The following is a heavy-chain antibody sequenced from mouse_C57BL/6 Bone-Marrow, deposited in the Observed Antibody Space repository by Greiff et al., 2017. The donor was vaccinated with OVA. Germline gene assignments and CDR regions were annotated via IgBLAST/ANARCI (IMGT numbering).Heavy chain of an antibody. CDR2: ISDGGSYT. CDR3: ARGIYYDYFDY. Sequence: EVQVVESGGGLVKPGGSLKLSCAASGFTFSSCAMSWVRQTPEKRLEWVATISDGGSYTYYPDNVKGRFTISRDNAKNNLYLQMSHLKSEDTAMYYCARGIYYDYFDYWGQGTTLTVSS. CDR1: GFTFSSCA. J-gene: IGHJ2*01. D-gene: IGHD2-4*01. V-gene: IGHV5-4*01.